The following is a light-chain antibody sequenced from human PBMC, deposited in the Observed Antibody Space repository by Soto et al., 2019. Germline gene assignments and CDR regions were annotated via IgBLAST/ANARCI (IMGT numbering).Light chain of an antibody. J-gene: IGKJ4*01. CDR3: QQAYSFPRT. CDR2: GAS. Sequence: DIQMTQSPSSVSASVGDRVTITCRASQGLGVWLGWCQQKPGKAPQLLIFGASGLQTEVPSRFSGSGSGTDFTLTISSLQPEDFATYYCQQAYSFPRTFGGGTKVDIK. CDR1: QGLGVW. V-gene: IGKV1-12*01.